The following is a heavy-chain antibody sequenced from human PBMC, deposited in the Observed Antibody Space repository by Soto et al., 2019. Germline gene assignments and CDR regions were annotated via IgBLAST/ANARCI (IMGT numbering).Heavy chain of an antibody. J-gene: IGHJ5*02. CDR3: ARAGRYRSITSCRKSNWFDP. Sequence: LSLTCAVYGGSFSGYYWSWIRQPPGKGLEWIGEINHSGSTNYNPSLKSRVTISVDTSKNQFSLKLSSVTAADTAVYYCARAGRYRSITSCRKSNWFDPWGQETLLTVSS. CDR1: GGSFSGYY. D-gene: IGHD2-2*01. V-gene: IGHV4-34*01. CDR2: INHSGST.